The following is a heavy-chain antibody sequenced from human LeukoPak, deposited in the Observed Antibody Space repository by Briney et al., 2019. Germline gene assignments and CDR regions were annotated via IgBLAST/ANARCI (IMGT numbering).Heavy chain of an antibody. Sequence: GASLRLSCAASGSTFSSYAMSWVRQAPGKGLEWVSAISGSGGSTYYADSVKGRFTISRDNSKNTLYLQMNSLRAEDTAVYYCAKDDCSSTSCYYFGEYYFDYWGQGTLVTVSS. J-gene: IGHJ4*02. D-gene: IGHD2-2*01. CDR1: GSTFSSYA. CDR2: ISGSGGST. CDR3: AKDDCSSTSCYYFGEYYFDY. V-gene: IGHV3-23*01.